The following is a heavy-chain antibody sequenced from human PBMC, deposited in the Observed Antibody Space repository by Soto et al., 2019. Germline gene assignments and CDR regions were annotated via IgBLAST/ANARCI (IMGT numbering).Heavy chain of an antibody. V-gene: IGHV4-39*07. CDR2: INHSGST. CDR3: AGSLYYDSSGFSALDAFDI. Sequence: SETMSLTCTVSGDTITSHSYFWAWNSKAPGKGLEWIGEINHSGSTNYYWSLKSRVTISVDTSRNQFSLKLSSVTAADTAVYYCAGSLYYDSSGFSALDAFDILGQGTMVTGSS. J-gene: IGHJ3*02. CDR1: GDTITSHSYF. D-gene: IGHD3-22*01.